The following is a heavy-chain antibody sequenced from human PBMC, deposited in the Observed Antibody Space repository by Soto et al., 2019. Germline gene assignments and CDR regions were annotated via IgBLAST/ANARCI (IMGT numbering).Heavy chain of an antibody. V-gene: IGHV1-2*02. J-gene: IGHJ6*02. Sequence: GASVKVACKASGYTFTGYYMHWVRQAPGQGLEWMGWINPNSGGTNYAQKCQGRVTMTRDTSISTAYMELSRLRSDDTALYYCAGRVVIPTLGPSSPGMDVWGQGTTVTVSS. CDR3: AGRVVIPTLGPSSPGMDV. CDR2: INPNSGGT. CDR1: GYTFTGYY. D-gene: IGHD3-22*01.